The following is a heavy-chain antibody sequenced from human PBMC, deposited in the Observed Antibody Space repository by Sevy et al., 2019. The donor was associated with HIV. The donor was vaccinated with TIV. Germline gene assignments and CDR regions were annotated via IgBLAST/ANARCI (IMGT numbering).Heavy chain of an antibody. Sequence: GGSLRLSCKPSGFTFISYAMNWVRQVPGKGLDWVSTIYDTNYGSGGGTYYADSVKGRFTISRYTSKTMVYLQMNSLRTEDTAVYYCAGGRYDSSGSFDAFDIWGQGTMVTVSS. V-gene: IGHV3-23*01. D-gene: IGHD3-22*01. J-gene: IGHJ3*02. CDR2: IYDTNYGSGGGT. CDR1: GFTFISYA. CDR3: AGGRYDSSGSFDAFDI.